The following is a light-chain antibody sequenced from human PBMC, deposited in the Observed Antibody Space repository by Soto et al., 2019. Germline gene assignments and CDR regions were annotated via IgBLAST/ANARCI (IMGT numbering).Light chain of an antibody. V-gene: IGLV1-47*01. CDR3: AAWDDSLSGYV. CDR2: RNN. CDR1: SSNIGSNY. Sequence: VLTQPPSASGTPGQRVTISCSGSSSNIGSNYVYWYQQLPGTAPKLLIYRNNQRPSGVPDRFSGSKSGTSASLAISGLRSEDEADYYCAAWDDSLSGYVFGTGTKVTVL. J-gene: IGLJ1*01.